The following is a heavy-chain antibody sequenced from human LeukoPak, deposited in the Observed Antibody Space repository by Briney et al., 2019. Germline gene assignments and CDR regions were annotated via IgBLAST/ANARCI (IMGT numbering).Heavy chain of an antibody. Sequence: GGSLRLSCAVSGFTFSTYAMSWVRQAPGRGLEWVSVISGSGDNTYYADSVKGRFTISRDNFKNTLYLQMNSLRAEDTALYYCTKRPSTDGYNSWGQGTLVTVSS. D-gene: IGHD5-24*01. CDR3: TKRPSTDGYNS. CDR1: GFTFSTYA. V-gene: IGHV3-23*01. CDR2: ISGSGDNT. J-gene: IGHJ5*02.